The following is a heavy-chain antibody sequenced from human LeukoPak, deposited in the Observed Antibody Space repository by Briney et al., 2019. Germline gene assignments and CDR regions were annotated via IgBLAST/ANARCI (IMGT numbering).Heavy chain of an antibody. CDR3: AREDVLPGRSAFDI. V-gene: IGHV3-23*01. D-gene: IGHD2-15*01. Sequence: QSGGSLRLSCAASGFTFSSYAMSWVRQAPGKGLEWVSAISGSGGSTYYADSVKGRFTISRHNSKNTLYLQMNSLRAEDTAVYYCAREDVLPGRSAFDIWGQGTMVTVSS. CDR1: GFTFSSYA. J-gene: IGHJ3*02. CDR2: ISGSGGST.